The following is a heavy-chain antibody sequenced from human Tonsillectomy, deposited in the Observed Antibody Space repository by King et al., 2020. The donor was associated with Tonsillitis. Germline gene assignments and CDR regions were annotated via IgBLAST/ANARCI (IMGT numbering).Heavy chain of an antibody. J-gene: IGHJ3*02. CDR1: GYTLTELS. Sequence: QLVQSGAEVKKPGASVKVSCKVSGYTLTELSMHWVRQAPGKGLEWMGGFDPEDGETIYAQKFQGRVTMTEDTSTDTAHMELSSLRSEGTAVYYCATDRVPARWLRGGGAFDIWGQGTMVTVSS. CDR2: FDPEDGET. CDR3: ATDRVPARWLRGGGAFDI. V-gene: IGHV1-24*01. D-gene: IGHD3-22*01.